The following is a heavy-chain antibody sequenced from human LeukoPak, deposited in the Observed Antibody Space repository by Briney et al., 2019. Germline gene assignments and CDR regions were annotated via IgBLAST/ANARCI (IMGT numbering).Heavy chain of an antibody. CDR2: IKQDGSEK. CDR3: ARVPNYYGSKQHFGY. J-gene: IGHJ4*02. Sequence: GGSLRLSCAASGFTFSSYWMSWVRQAPGKGLEWVANIKQDGSEKYYVDSVKGRFTISRDNAKNSLYLQMNSLRAEDTAVYYCARVPNYYGSKQHFGYWGQGTLVTVSS. D-gene: IGHD3-10*01. CDR1: GFTFSSYW. V-gene: IGHV3-7*01.